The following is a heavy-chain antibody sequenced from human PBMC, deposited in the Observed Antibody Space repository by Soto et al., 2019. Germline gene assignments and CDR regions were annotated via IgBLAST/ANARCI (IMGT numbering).Heavy chain of an antibody. J-gene: IGHJ4*02. CDR3: ARGPYYYDRSGYYVY. V-gene: IGHV1-2*04. Sequence: QVQLVQSGAEVKKPGASVKVSCKASGYTFTGYYMHWVRQAPGQGLEWMGWINPNSGGTNYAQKFQGWVTMTRDTSXITAYMELSRLRSDDTAVYYCARGPYYYDRSGYYVYWGQGTLVTVSS. CDR1: GYTFTGYY. D-gene: IGHD3-22*01. CDR2: INPNSGGT.